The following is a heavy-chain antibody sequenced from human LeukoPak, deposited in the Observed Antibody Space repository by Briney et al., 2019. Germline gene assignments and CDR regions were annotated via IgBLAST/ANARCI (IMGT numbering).Heavy chain of an antibody. V-gene: IGHV1-18*01. Sequence: ASVKVSCKASGYTFTSYGISWGRQAPGQGLEWMGWISAYNGNTNYAQKLQGRVTMTTDTSTSTAYMELRSLRSDDTAVYYCARDNSGSYSDAFDIWGQGTMVTVSS. CDR1: GYTFTSYG. CDR3: ARDNSGSYSDAFDI. CDR2: ISAYNGNT. D-gene: IGHD1-26*01. J-gene: IGHJ3*02.